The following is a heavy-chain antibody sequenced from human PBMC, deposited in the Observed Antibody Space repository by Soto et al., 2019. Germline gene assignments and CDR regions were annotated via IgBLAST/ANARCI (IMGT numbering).Heavy chain of an antibody. CDR2: ISAYNGNT. J-gene: IGHJ3*02. CDR1: GYTFTSYG. V-gene: IGHV1-18*01. CDR3: ARNLPFFYGSGGSCYSWGAFDI. D-gene: IGHD2-15*01. Sequence: ASVKVSCKASGYTFTSYGISWVRQAPGQGLEWMGWISAYNGNTNYAQKFQGRVTMTRNTSISTAYMELSSLRSEDTAVYYCARNLPFFYGSGGSCYSWGAFDIWGQGTMVTFSS.